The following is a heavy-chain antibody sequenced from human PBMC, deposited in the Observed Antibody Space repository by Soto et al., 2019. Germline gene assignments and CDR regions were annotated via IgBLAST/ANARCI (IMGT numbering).Heavy chain of an antibody. CDR3: ARATNYYGSGRFWFDP. Sequence: LSLTCTVSGGSISSYYWSWIRQPPGKGLEWIGYIYYSGSTNYNPSLKSRVTISVDTSKNQFSLKLSSVTAADTAVYYCARATNYYGSGRFWFDPWGQGTLVTVS. D-gene: IGHD3-10*01. V-gene: IGHV4-59*01. CDR1: GGSISSYY. J-gene: IGHJ5*02. CDR2: IYYSGST.